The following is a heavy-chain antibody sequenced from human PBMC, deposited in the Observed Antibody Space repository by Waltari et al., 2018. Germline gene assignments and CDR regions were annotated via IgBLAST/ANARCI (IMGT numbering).Heavy chain of an antibody. J-gene: IGHJ5*02. V-gene: IGHV4-39*01. CDR1: GGSISSDSYY. CDR3: ARLSYHIVTGYGWFDP. D-gene: IGHD3-9*01. Sequence: QLQLQESGPGLVKPSETLSLTCTVSGGSISSDSYYWGWIRQPPGKGLEWIGVISYRGSSYYNPSLRSRVTISVDTSKNQFSLKLSSVTAADTAVYYCARLSYHIVTGYGWFDPWGLGTLVTVSS. CDR2: ISYRGSS.